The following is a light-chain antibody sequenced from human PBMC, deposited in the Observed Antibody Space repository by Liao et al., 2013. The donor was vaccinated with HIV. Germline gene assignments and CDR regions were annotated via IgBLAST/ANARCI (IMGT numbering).Light chain of an antibody. CDR3: QVWDSSSDLV. J-gene: IGLJ2*01. V-gene: IGLV3-1*01. CDR2: QDS. CDR1: KLGDKY. Sequence: SYELTQPPSVSVSPGQTASITCSGDKLGDKYASWYQQKPGQSPVLVIYQDSKRPSGIPERFSGSNSGNTATLTISRVEAGDEADYYCQVWDSSSDLVFGGGTKLTVL.